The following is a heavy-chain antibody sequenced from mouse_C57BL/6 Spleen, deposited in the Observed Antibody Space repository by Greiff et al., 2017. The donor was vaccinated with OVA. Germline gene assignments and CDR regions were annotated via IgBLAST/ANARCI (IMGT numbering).Heavy chain of an antibody. J-gene: IGHJ2*01. CDR1: GYTFTSYW. CDR2: INPSSGYT. V-gene: IGHV1-7*01. CDR3: ARSITTVVAGNYFDY. D-gene: IGHD1-1*01. Sequence: VQLQESGADLAKPGASVKLSCKASGYTFTSYWMHWVKQRPGQGLEWIGYINPSSGYTKYNQKFKDKATLTADKSSSTAYMQLSSLTYEDSAVYYCARSITTVVAGNYFDYWGQGTTLTVSS.